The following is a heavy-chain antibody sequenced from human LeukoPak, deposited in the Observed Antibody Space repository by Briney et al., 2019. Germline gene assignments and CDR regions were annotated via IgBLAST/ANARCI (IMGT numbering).Heavy chain of an antibody. V-gene: IGHV4-39*01. Sequence: SETLSLTCTVSGGSISSSSYYWGWIRQPPGKGLEWIGSIYYSGSTYYNPSLKSRVTISVDTSKNQFSLKLSSVTAADTAVYYCATAYDYGPTDFGYWGQGTLVTVSS. J-gene: IGHJ4*02. CDR2: IYYSGST. CDR3: ATAYDYGPTDFGY. CDR1: GGSISSSSYY. D-gene: IGHD4-17*01.